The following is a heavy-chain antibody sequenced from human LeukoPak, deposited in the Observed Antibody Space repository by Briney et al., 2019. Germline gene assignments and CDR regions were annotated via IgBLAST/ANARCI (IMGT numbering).Heavy chain of an antibody. J-gene: IGHJ4*02. CDR2: ISGSGGST. CDR1: GFTFSSYV. Sequence: GGSLRLSCAASGFTFSSYVMSWVRQAPGKGLEWVSAISGSGGSTYYADSVRGRFTISRDNSKNTLHLQMNSLRAEDTALYYCAKGYSSGWYTNDYWGQGTLVTVSS. CDR3: AKGYSSGWYTNDY. D-gene: IGHD6-19*01. V-gene: IGHV3-23*01.